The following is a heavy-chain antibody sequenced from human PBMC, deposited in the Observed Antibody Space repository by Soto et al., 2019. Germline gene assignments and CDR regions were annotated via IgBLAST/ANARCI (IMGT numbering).Heavy chain of an antibody. CDR3: ARDTAAGRISFLEYYYGMDV. Sequence: QVQLVESGGGVVQPGRSLRLSCAASGFTFSTYGMHWVRQAPGKGLEWVAVIWYDGSNKYYADSVKGRFTVSRDDSKNTLYLQMHSLRAEDTAVYHCARDTAAGRISFLEYYYGMDVWGQGTTVTVSS. D-gene: IGHD6-13*01. CDR2: IWYDGSNK. J-gene: IGHJ6*02. CDR1: GFTFSTYG. V-gene: IGHV3-33*01.